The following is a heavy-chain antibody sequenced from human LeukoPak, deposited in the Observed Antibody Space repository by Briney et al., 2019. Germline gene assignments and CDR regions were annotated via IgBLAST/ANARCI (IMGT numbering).Heavy chain of an antibody. D-gene: IGHD5-24*01. V-gene: IGHV1-69*13. Sequence: SVKVSCKASGGTFSSYAVSWLRQAPGQGLEWMGGIVRFSGTADYAQKFQGRVTIFADESTTTAYMELSSLRSEDTAVYYCARDQGEGYKRRWFDPWGQGTLVIVSS. CDR2: IVRFSGTA. CDR3: ARDQGEGYKRRWFDP. CDR1: GGTFSSYA. J-gene: IGHJ5*02.